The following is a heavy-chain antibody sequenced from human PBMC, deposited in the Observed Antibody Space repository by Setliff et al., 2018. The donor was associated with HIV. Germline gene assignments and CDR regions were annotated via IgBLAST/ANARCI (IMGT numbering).Heavy chain of an antibody. D-gene: IGHD6-13*01. Sequence: ASVKVSCKTSGYTFTNYNIHWVRQAPGQGLEWVGMVYPSGGSTAYAEKFQGRVTMTRDASTSTVYMELSRLRSEDTAVYYCARPGIAAADYYFDYWGQGTLVTVSS. J-gene: IGHJ4*02. CDR3: ARPGIAAADYYFDY. CDR1: GYTFTNYN. CDR2: VYPSGGST. V-gene: IGHV1-46*01.